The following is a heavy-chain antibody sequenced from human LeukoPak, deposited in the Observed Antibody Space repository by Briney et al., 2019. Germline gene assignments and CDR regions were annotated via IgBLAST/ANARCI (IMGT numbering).Heavy chain of an antibody. CDR2: ISSRSTYI. V-gene: IGHV3-21*01. D-gene: IGHD3-10*01. CDR3: AARDSYGSGSYPIDY. Sequence: GGSLRLSCAASGFTFSSYSMNWVRQAPGKGLEWVSSISSRSTYIYYADSLKGRFAISRDNAKNSLYLQMNSLRAEDTAVYYCAARDSYGSGSYPIDYWGQGTLVTVSS. J-gene: IGHJ4*02. CDR1: GFTFSSYS.